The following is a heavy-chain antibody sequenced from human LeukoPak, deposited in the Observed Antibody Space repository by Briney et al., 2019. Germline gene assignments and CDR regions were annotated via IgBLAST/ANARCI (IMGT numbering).Heavy chain of an antibody. Sequence: GESLKISCKGSGYSFTSYWIGWGRQVPGKALEWMGIIYPGDSDITYGPSFQGPVTISADKSISTAYLQWSSLKASDTAIYYCARLRGNYFDYWGQGALVTVSS. CDR3: ARLRGNYFDY. D-gene: IGHD3-16*01. V-gene: IGHV5-51*01. CDR2: IYPGDSDI. J-gene: IGHJ4*02. CDR1: GYSFTSYW.